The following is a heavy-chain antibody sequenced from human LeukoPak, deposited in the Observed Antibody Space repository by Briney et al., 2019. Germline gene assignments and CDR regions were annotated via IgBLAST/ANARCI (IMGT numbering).Heavy chain of an antibody. CDR1: GDSIGSSTYY. CDR2: IYYTGST. J-gene: IGHJ5*02. V-gene: IGHV4-39*01. D-gene: IGHD2-2*01. Sequence: PSETLSLTCTVSGDSIGSSTYYWGWIRQPPGKGLEWIGSIYYTGSTYYNPSLKSRVTISVDTSKNQFSLKLSSVTAADTAVYHCARLGSTSCYQVCWFDPWGQGTLVTVSS. CDR3: ARLGSTSCYQVCWFDP.